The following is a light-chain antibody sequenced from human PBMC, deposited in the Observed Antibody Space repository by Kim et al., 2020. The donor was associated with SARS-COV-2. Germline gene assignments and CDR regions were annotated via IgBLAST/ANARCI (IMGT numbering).Light chain of an antibody. Sequence: IVLTQSPLSLLVTPGEPASISCRSSQSLLHSDGYNYLDWYLQKAGQSPQLLIYLGSNRASGVPDRFSGSGSGTDFTLKISRVEAEDVGVYYCMQALQTPLTFGAGTKVYIK. CDR1: QSLLHSDGYNY. J-gene: IGKJ3*01. V-gene: IGKV2-28*01. CDR2: LGS. CDR3: MQALQTPLT.